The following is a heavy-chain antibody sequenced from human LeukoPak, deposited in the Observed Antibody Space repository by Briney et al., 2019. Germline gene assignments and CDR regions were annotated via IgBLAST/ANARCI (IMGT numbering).Heavy chain of an antibody. D-gene: IGHD3-22*01. CDR1: GGSLSSGGYY. Sequence: SETLSLTCTVSGGSLSSGGYYWSWIRQPPGRGLEWIGYIYYGGSTYYNPSLKSRVTRSLDTSQDQCYLKLRSVTAAETAVYYCAQGMIAIDIWGEGTMVTVSS. CDR2: IYYGGST. J-gene: IGHJ3*02. V-gene: IGHV4-30-4*08. CDR3: AQGMIAIDI.